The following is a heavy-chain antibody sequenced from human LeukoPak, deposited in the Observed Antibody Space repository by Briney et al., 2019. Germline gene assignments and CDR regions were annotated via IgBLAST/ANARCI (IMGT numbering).Heavy chain of an antibody. CDR3: ARGVNGSGSYFLWYYYMDV. Sequence: SETLSLTCTVSGGSISSYYWSWIRQPPGKGLEWIGYIYYSGSTNYNPSLKSRVTISVDTSKNQFSLKLSSVTAADTAVYYCARGVNGSGSYFLWYYYMDVWGKGTTVTISS. J-gene: IGHJ6*03. V-gene: IGHV4-59*01. CDR1: GGSISSYY. CDR2: IYYSGST. D-gene: IGHD3-10*01.